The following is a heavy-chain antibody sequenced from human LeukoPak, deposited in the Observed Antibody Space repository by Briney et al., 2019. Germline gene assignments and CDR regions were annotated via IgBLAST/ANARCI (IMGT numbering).Heavy chain of an antibody. D-gene: IGHD5-12*01. Sequence: KPSEALSLTCTVSCGSISSYYWSWIRQPPGKGLYWIGYIYSSVSTNYSPSLKSRVTISGDTSKNQFSLKLYSVTAADTAVYYCARRYSGYGNAFDIWGQGTMVTVSS. V-gene: IGHV4-59*08. CDR2: IYSSVST. J-gene: IGHJ3*02. CDR1: CGSISSYY. CDR3: ARRYSGYGNAFDI.